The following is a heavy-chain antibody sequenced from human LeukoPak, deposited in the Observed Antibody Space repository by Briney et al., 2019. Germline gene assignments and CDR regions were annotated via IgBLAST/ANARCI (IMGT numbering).Heavy chain of an antibody. CDR3: ARGLSRCSSGNCYEPNWLDS. CDR1: GYTFTSHY. J-gene: IGHJ5*01. CDR2: INPGGGTT. V-gene: IGHV1-46*01. D-gene: IGHD2-2*01. Sequence: ASVKVSCKASGYTFTSHYMYWVRQAPGQGLGWMGIINPGGGTTSYAQKFQGRVTMARSTSVSTAYMELSSLTSEDTAVYYCARGLSRCSSGNCYEPNWLDSWGQGTLVTVSS.